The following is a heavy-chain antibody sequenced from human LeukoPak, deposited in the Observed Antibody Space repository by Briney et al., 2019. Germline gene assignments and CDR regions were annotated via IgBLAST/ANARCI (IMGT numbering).Heavy chain of an antibody. J-gene: IGHJ4*02. Sequence: GESLKISCKGSGYSFTTYWIAWVRQMPGKGLEWMGIIYPGDSDTTYSPSFQGQVTISADKSISTAYLQWSSLKASDTAVYYCARRAASTGTMFDYWGQGILVTVSS. D-gene: IGHD1-1*01. CDR1: GYSFTTYW. CDR2: IYPGDSDT. V-gene: IGHV5-51*01. CDR3: ARRAASTGTMFDY.